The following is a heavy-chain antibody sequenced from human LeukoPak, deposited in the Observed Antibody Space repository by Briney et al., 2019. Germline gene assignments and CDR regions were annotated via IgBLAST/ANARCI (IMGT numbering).Heavy chain of an antibody. Sequence: SVKVSCKASGGTFSSYAISWVRQAPGQGLEWMGRIIPIFGTANYAQKFQGRVTVTADKSTSTAYMELSSLRSEDTAVYYCAREAGYYDSSGYLDFDYWGQGTLVTVSS. V-gene: IGHV1-69*06. D-gene: IGHD3-22*01. CDR1: GGTFSSYA. J-gene: IGHJ4*02. CDR3: AREAGYYDSSGYLDFDY. CDR2: IIPIFGTA.